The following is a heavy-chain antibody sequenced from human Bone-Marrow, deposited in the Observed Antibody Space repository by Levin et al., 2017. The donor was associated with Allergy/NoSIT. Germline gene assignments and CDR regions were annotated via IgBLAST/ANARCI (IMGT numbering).Heavy chain of an antibody. CDR3: ARDLYNYEQTYDS. CDR1: GFTFGDHY. Sequence: GESLKISCAASGFTFGDHYMTWIRQIPGKGLEWVAHSSASGLQKYYADSVKGRFTVSRDNAKNSLFLQMTDLRPEDTAIYYCARDLYNYEQTYDSWGPGTLVTVSS. V-gene: IGHV3-11*01. D-gene: IGHD5-24*01. CDR2: SSASGLQK. J-gene: IGHJ4*02.